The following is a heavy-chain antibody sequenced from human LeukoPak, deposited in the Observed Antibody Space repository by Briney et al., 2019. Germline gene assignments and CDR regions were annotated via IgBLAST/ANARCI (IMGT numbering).Heavy chain of an antibody. V-gene: IGHV4-39*01. D-gene: IGHD3-22*01. CDR2: IYYSGST. CDR1: GGSISSSSYY. J-gene: IGHJ4*02. Sequence: SETLSLTCTVSGGSISSSSYYWGWTRQPPGKGLEWVGSIYYSGSTYYNPSLKRRVTISVDTSKNQFSLNLSSVTAADTAVYYCARLYYDSSGYYQICYFDYWGQGTLVTVSS. CDR3: ARLYYDSSGYYQICYFDY.